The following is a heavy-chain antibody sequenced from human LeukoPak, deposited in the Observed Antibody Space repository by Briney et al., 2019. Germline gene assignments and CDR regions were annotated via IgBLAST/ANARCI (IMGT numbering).Heavy chain of an antibody. CDR3: AKEPTVAGSVPWFDP. D-gene: IGHD6-19*01. Sequence: GGSLRLSCAASGFTVRSSFMNWVRQAPGKGLEWVSLLSNTDNSFYTDSVKGRFTLSRDNSKNTLYLQMNSLRAEDTAVYYCAKEPTVAGSVPWFDPWGQGTLVTVSS. CDR1: GFTVRSSF. J-gene: IGHJ5*02. V-gene: IGHV3-66*01. CDR2: LSNTDNS.